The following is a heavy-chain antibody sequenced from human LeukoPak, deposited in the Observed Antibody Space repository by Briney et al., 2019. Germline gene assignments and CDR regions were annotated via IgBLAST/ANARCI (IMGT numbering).Heavy chain of an antibody. J-gene: IGHJ3*02. CDR3: AREGLRFLEWLLSDAFDI. CDR1: GYTFASYG. V-gene: IGHV1-2*02. Sequence: GASVKVSCKASGYTFASYGISWVRQAPGQGLEWMGWINPNSGGTNYAQKFQGRVTMTRDTSISTAYMELSRLRSDDTAVYYCAREGLRFLEWLLSDAFDIWGQGTMVTVSS. D-gene: IGHD3-3*01. CDR2: INPNSGGT.